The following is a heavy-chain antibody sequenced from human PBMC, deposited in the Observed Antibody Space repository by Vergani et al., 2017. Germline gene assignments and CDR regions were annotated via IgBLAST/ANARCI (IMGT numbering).Heavy chain of an antibody. Sequence: QVQLVQSGAEVKKPGSSVKVSCKASGGTFSSYAISWVRQAPGQGLEWMGGIIPIFGTANYAQKFQGRVTITADKSTSTAYMELSSLRSEDTAVYYCAGYEGRYCSSACCSGDYYMDVWGKGTTVTVSS. CDR2: IIPIFGTA. J-gene: IGHJ6*03. CDR1: GGTFSSYA. V-gene: IGHV1-69*06. CDR3: AGYEGRYCSSACCSGDYYMDV. D-gene: IGHD2-2*01.